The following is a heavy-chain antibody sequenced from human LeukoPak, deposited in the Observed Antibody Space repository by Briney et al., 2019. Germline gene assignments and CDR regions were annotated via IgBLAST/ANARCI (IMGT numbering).Heavy chain of an antibody. J-gene: IGHJ4*02. CDR2: IYYSGST. D-gene: IGHD6-19*01. Sequence: SETLSLTCTASGGSISSSSYYWGWIRQPPGKGLEWIGSIYYSGSTYYNPSLKSRVTISVDTSKNQFSLKLSSVTAADTAVYYCARDSSHTDWGQGTLVTVSS. CDR3: ARDSSHTD. CDR1: GGSISSSSYY. V-gene: IGHV4-39*07.